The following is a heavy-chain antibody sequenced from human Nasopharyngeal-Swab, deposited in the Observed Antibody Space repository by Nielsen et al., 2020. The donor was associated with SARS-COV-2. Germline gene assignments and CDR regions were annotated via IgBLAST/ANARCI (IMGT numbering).Heavy chain of an antibody. V-gene: IGHV4-34*01. CDR3: ARDDCSGGSCYNGPYYFDY. Sequence: ESLKISCAVYGGSFSGYYWSWIRQPPGKGLEWIGEINHSGSTNYNPSLKSRVTISVDTSKNQFSLKLSSVTAADTAVYYCARDDCSGGSCYNGPYYFDYWGQGTLVTVSS. D-gene: IGHD2-15*01. CDR2: INHSGST. CDR1: GGSFSGYY. J-gene: IGHJ4*02.